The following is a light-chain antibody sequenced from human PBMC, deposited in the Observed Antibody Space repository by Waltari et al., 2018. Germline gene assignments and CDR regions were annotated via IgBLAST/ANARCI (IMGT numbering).Light chain of an antibody. Sequence: EIVLTQSTATRSWFSGGRATLDSRASESVSRYLGWYKQKPGQAPRLLSYETAIRANGVPARFIGSGYGTDFTLTISSLEPEDLALYFCQQRSLWPLTFGGGTKVEI. CDR2: ETA. V-gene: IGKV3-11*01. J-gene: IGKJ4*01. CDR3: QQRSLWPLT. CDR1: ESVSRY.